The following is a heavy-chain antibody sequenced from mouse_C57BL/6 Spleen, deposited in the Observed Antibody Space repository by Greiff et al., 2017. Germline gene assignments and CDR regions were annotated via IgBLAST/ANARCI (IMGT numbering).Heavy chain of an antibody. V-gene: IGHV1-85*01. CDR3: ARGGYDYNYYAMDY. Sequence: VMLVESGPELVKPGASVKLSCKASGYTFTSYDINWVKQRPGQGLEWIGWIYPRDGSTKYNEKFKGKATLTVDTSSSTAYMELHSLTSEDSAVYFCARGGYDYNYYAMDYWGQGTSVTVSS. CDR1: GYTFTSYD. D-gene: IGHD2-4*01. J-gene: IGHJ4*01. CDR2: IYPRDGST.